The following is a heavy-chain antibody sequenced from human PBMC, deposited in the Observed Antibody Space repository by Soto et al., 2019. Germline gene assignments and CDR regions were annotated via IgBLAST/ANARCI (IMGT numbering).Heavy chain of an antibody. J-gene: IGHJ6*02. D-gene: IGHD6-13*01. CDR1: CGSFIGYY. CDR2: INHSGST. CDR3: ARGSKRYSSSWYGPGFDYYGMDV. V-gene: IGHV4-34*01. Sequence: TSEALSRTFAVYCGSFIGYYWSWILQPPGKGVDCIVEINHSGSTNYNPSLKSRVTISVDTSKNQFSLKLSSVTAADTAVYYCARGSKRYSSSWYGPGFDYYGMDVWGQGTTVTVSS.